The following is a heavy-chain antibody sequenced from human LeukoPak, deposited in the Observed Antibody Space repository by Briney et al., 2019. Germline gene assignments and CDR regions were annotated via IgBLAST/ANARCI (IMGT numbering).Heavy chain of an antibody. V-gene: IGHV3-23*01. CDR3: ARELFDFDY. CDR2: ISGSGGST. Sequence: GGSLGLSCAASGFTFSSYAMSWVRQAPGKGLEWVSAISGSGGSTYYADSVKGRFTISRDNSKNTLYLQMNSLRAEATAIYYCARELFDFDYWGQGTQVTVSS. CDR1: GFTFSSYA. J-gene: IGHJ4*02. D-gene: IGHD3-10*01.